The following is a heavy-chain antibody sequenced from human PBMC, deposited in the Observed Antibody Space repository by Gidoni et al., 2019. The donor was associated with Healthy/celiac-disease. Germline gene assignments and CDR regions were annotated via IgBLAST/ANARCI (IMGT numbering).Heavy chain of an antibody. D-gene: IGHD6-13*01. CDR2: INAGNGNT. Sequence: QVQLVQSGAEVKKPGASVKVSCKASGYTFTSYAMHWVRQAPGQRLEWMGWINAGNGNTKYSQKFQGRVTITRDTSASTAYMELSSLRSEDTAVYYCARDVKGYSSSWYYYYMDVWGKGTTVTVSS. J-gene: IGHJ6*03. CDR1: GYTFTSYA. V-gene: IGHV1-3*01. CDR3: ARDVKGYSSSWYYYYMDV.